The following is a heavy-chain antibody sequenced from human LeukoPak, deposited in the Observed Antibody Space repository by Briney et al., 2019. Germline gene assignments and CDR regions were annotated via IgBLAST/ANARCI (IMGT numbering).Heavy chain of an antibody. V-gene: IGHV1-69*13. CDR3: ARDGHRRYHYDSSRRDDAFDI. D-gene: IGHD3-22*01. Sequence: SVKVSCKASGGTFSSYAISWVRQAPGQGLEWMGGIIPIFGTANYAQKFQGRVTITADESTSTAYMELSSLRSEDTAVYYCARDGHRRYHYDSSRRDDAFDIWGQGTMVTVSS. CDR1: GGTFSSYA. J-gene: IGHJ3*02. CDR2: IIPIFGTA.